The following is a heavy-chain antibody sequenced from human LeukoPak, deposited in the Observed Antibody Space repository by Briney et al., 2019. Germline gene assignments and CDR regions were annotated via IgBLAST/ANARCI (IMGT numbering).Heavy chain of an antibody. Sequence: SETLSLTCAVYGGSFSGYYWSWIRQPPGKGLEWIGEINHSGSTNYNPSLKSRVTISVDTSKNQFSLKLSSVTAADTAVYYCARDMAYYYGSGDYYSTTFDPWGQGTLVTVSS. V-gene: IGHV4-34*01. CDR3: ARDMAYYYGSGDYYSTTFDP. D-gene: IGHD3-10*01. J-gene: IGHJ5*02. CDR1: GGSFSGYY. CDR2: INHSGST.